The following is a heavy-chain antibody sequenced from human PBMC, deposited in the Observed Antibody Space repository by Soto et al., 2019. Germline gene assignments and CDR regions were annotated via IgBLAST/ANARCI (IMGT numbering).Heavy chain of an antibody. CDR2: INAGNGNT. CDR3: ARDQRYFDWLLEYNFDY. Sequence: ASVKVSCKASGYTFTSYAMHWVRQAPGQRLEWMGWINAGNGNTKYSQKFQGRVTITRDTSASTAYMELSSLRSEDTAVYYCARDQRYFDWLLEYNFDYWGQGTLVTVSS. J-gene: IGHJ4*02. D-gene: IGHD3-9*01. V-gene: IGHV1-3*01. CDR1: GYTFTSYA.